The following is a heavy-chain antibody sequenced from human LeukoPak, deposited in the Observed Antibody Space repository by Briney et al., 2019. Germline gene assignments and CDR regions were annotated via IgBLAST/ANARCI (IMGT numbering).Heavy chain of an antibody. CDR2: INAGNGNT. D-gene: IGHD2-15*01. Sequence: ASVKVSCKASGYTFTSYAMHWVRQAPGQRLEWMGWINAGNGNTKYSQKFQGRVTLTRDTSATTAYMELSSLRSEDTAVYYCARDPCSGCSCYSDLIDPWGQGTLVTVFS. CDR3: ARDPCSGCSCYSDLIDP. V-gene: IGHV1-3*01. CDR1: GYTFTSYA. J-gene: IGHJ5*01.